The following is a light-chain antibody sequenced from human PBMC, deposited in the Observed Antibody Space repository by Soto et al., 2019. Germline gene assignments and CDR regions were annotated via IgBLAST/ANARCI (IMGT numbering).Light chain of an antibody. CDR3: SSYTSSSTYV. J-gene: IGLJ1*01. CDR2: DVS. V-gene: IGLV2-14*01. CDR1: SSDVGGYNY. Sequence: QPASVSGSPGQSITISCTGTSSDVGGYNYVSWYQQYPGKAPKLMIYDVSNRPSGVSNRFSGSKSGNTASLTISGLQAEDEAAYHCSSYTSSSTYVFGTGTKLTVL.